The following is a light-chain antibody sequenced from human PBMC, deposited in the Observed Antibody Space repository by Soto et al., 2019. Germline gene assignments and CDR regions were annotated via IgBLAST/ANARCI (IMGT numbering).Light chain of an antibody. CDR1: QSVRSNS. J-gene: IGKJ1*01. Sequence: EIVLKQSPAILSLSPGERATLSCRASQSVRSNSLAWYQQKPGQAPRLLIYETSSRATGIPDRFSGSGSQTDFTLTISRLEPEDFAVYYCQQYGTAPRKCGQGTKG. CDR3: QQYGTAPRK. V-gene: IGKV3-20*01. CDR2: ETS.